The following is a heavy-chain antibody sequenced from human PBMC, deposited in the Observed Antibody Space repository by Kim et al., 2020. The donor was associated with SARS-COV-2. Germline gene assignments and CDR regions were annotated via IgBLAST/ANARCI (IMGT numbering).Heavy chain of an antibody. V-gene: IGHV3-72*01. D-gene: IGHD3-10*01. J-gene: IGHJ4*02. CDR3: ARVSWDMVRGVHDY. CDR2: TRNKANSYTT. Sequence: GGSLRLSCAASGFTFSDHYMDWVRQAPGKGLEWVGRTRNKANSYTTEYAASVKGRFTISRDDSKNSLYLQMNSLKTEDTAVYYCARVSWDMVRGVHDYWGQGTLVTVSS. CDR1: GFTFSDHY.